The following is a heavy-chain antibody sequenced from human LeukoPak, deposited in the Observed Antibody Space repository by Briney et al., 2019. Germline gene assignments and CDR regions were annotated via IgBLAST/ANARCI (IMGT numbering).Heavy chain of an antibody. CDR1: GGSFSTYY. V-gene: IGHV4-4*07. Sequence: PPETLSLTCTVSGGSFSTYYWSWIRRPAGMGLEWIGRIYTSGSTNYNPSLKSRVTMSVDTSKNQFSLKLSSVTAADTAVYYCAKGDPFRAGWFDPWGQGILVTVSS. J-gene: IGHJ5*02. D-gene: IGHD6-13*01. CDR3: AKGDPFRAGWFDP. CDR2: IYTSGST.